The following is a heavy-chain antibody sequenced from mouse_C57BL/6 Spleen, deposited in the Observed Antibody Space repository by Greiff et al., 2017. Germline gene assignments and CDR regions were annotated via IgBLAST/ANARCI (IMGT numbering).Heavy chain of an antibody. CDR1: GFSLTSYG. CDR3: ARHEETSYAMDY. CDR2: IWSDGST. V-gene: IGHV2-6-1*01. Sequence: VQLKESGPGLVAPSQSLSITCTVSGFSLTSYGVHWVRQPPGKGLEWLVVIWSDGSTTYNSALKSRLSISKDNSKSQVFLKMNSLQTADTDMYYCARHEETSYAMDYWGQGTSVTVSS. J-gene: IGHJ4*01.